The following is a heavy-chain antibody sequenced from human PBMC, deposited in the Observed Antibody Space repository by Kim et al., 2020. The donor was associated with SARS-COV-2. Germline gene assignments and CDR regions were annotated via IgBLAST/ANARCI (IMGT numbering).Heavy chain of an antibody. V-gene: IGHV3-21*01. D-gene: IGHD3-3*01. J-gene: IGHJ6*02. Sequence: GGSLRLSCAASGFTFSSYSMNWVRQAPGKGLEWVSSISSSSSYIYYADSVKGRFTISRDNAKNSLYLQMNSLRAEDTAVYYCARDRVYPEDYDFWSGPNPENLPWYYYGMDVWGQGTTVTVSS. CDR2: ISSSSSYI. CDR1: GFTFSSYS. CDR3: ARDRVYPEDYDFWSGPNPENLPWYYYGMDV.